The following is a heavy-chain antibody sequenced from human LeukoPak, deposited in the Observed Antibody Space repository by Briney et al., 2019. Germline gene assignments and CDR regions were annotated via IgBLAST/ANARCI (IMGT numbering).Heavy chain of an antibody. Sequence: GGSLRLSCAASGFTFSSYSMSWVRQAPGKGLEWVSAISGSGGSTYYADSVKGRFTISRDNSKNTLYLQMNSLRAEDTAVYYCAKDPYAAAVTTYFDYWGQGTLVTVSS. D-gene: IGHD4-17*01. CDR2: ISGSGGST. J-gene: IGHJ4*02. V-gene: IGHV3-23*01. CDR3: AKDPYAAAVTTYFDY. CDR1: GFTFSSYS.